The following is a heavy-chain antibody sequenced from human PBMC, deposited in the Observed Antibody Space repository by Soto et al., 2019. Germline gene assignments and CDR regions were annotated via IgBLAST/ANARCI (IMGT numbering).Heavy chain of an antibody. CDR1: GGSISSYY. CDR2: IYYSGST. Sequence: SETLSLTCTVSGGSISSYYWSWIRQPPGKGLEWIGYIYYSGSTNYNPSLKSRVTISVDTSKNQFSLKLSSVTAADTAVYYCARHPSVGWFDPWGQGTLVTVSS. CDR3: ARHPSVGWFDP. V-gene: IGHV4-59*08. D-gene: IGHD3-10*01. J-gene: IGHJ5*02.